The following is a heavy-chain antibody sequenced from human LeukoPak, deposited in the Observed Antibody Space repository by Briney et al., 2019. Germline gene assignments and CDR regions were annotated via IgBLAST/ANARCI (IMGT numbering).Heavy chain of an antibody. J-gene: IGHJ4*02. V-gene: IGHV3-7*02. Sequence: PGGSLRLSCAASGFTFSSYWVSWVRQAPGKGLEWVANIKQDGSEKYYVDSVKGRFTISRDNAKNSLYLQMNSLRAEDTAVYYCATSYGDYLFDYWGQGTLVTVSS. D-gene: IGHD4-17*01. CDR1: GFTFSSYW. CDR3: ATSYGDYLFDY. CDR2: IKQDGSEK.